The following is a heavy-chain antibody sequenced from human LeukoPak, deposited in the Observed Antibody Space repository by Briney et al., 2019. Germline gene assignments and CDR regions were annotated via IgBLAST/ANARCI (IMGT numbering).Heavy chain of an antibody. CDR2: INHSGST. Sequence: SETLSLTCAVYGGSFSAYYWSWIRQPPRKGLEWIGEINHSGSTNYSPSLKSRVTMSVDTSKNQFSLKLNSVTAADTAVYYCARWSGVPNWFDPWGQGTLVTVSS. V-gene: IGHV4-34*01. CDR1: GGSFSAYY. CDR3: ARWSGVPNWFDP. J-gene: IGHJ5*02. D-gene: IGHD3-3*01.